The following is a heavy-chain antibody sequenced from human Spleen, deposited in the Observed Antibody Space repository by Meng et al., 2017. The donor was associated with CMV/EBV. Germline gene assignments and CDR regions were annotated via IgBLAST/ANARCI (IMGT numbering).Heavy chain of an antibody. J-gene: IGHJ6*02. CDR2: ISPSGGST. CDR1: GFTFSRHA. D-gene: IGHD2/OR15-2a*01. Sequence: GGSLRLSCAASGFTFSRHAMSWVRQAPGKGLEWVSSISPSGGSTYYADSVKGRFTISRDNFKKTLYLQMNSLRAEDAAVYYCAKRGEYSDYYYAMDVWGQGTTVTVSS. CDR3: AKRGEYSDYYYAMDV. V-gene: IGHV3-23*01.